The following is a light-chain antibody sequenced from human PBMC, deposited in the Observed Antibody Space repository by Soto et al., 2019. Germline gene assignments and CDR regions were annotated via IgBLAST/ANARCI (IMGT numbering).Light chain of an antibody. CDR1: SSDVGSYNY. J-gene: IGLJ1*01. V-gene: IGLV2-14*01. CDR3: CSYSSSTDYV. CDR2: EVR. Sequence: QSALTQPASVSGSPGQSITISCTGTSSDVGSYNYVSWYQQHPGKAPKLMIYEVRNRPSGVSDRFSGSKSGNTASLTISGLQAEDEADYYCCSYSSSTDYVFGTGTKLTVL.